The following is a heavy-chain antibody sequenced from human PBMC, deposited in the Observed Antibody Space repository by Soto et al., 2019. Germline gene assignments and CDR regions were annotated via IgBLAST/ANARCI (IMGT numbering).Heavy chain of an antibody. Sequence: QVTLKESGPVLVKPTETLTLTCTVSGFSLSNAKMGVTWIRHPPGKALRGLPHIFSNDEKSYSTPLKSRLTISKDTSKSQVVLTMTNMDPVDTATYYCARIPSSSWSAYYYYGMDVWGQGTTVTVSS. D-gene: IGHD6-13*01. CDR2: IFSNDEK. CDR3: ARIPSSSWSAYYYYGMDV. CDR1: GFSLSNAKMG. J-gene: IGHJ6*02. V-gene: IGHV2-26*01.